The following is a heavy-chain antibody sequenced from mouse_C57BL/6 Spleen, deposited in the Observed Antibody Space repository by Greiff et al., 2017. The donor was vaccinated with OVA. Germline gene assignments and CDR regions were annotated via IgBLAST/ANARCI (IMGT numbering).Heavy chain of an antibody. CDR1: GYTFTSYW. Sequence: QVQLQQPGAELVKPGASVKMSCKASGYTFTSYWITWVKQRPGQGLEWIGDIYPGSGSTNYNEKFKSKATLTVDTSSSTAYMQLSSLTSEDSAVYYCARGIYYGNYDYAMDYWGQGTSVTVSS. D-gene: IGHD2-1*01. J-gene: IGHJ4*01. CDR3: ARGIYYGNYDYAMDY. V-gene: IGHV1-55*01. CDR2: IYPGSGST.